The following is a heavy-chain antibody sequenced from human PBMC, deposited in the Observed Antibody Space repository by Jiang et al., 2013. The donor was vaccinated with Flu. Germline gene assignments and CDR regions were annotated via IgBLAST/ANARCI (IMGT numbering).Heavy chain of an antibody. D-gene: IGHD3-10*01. CDR1: GYSISSGYY. Sequence: LLKPSETLSLTCAVSGYSISSGYYWGWIRQPPGKGLDWIASLYHTGAIYYNPSLKSRVTISVDTSKNHFSLKLYSVTAADTAMYYCARQNVGDFDFWGQGTLVSVSS. CDR3: ARQNVGDFDF. CDR2: LYHTGAI. V-gene: IGHV4-38-2*01. J-gene: IGHJ4*02.